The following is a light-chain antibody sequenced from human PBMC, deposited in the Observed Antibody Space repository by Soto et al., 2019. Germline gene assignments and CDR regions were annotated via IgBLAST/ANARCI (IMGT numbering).Light chain of an antibody. Sequence: DHVLTPSPHSLPAFLGERATINCKSSQSVLLTSNNKNYLAWYQQRPGQPPKLLIYWAPTRESGVPDRFSASGSGTDFTLTITSLQAQDVAVYYCQQYYRTPCTFGQGTRLEIK. CDR1: QSVLLTSNNKNY. CDR2: WAP. V-gene: IGKV4-1*01. CDR3: QQYYRTPCT. J-gene: IGKJ5*01.